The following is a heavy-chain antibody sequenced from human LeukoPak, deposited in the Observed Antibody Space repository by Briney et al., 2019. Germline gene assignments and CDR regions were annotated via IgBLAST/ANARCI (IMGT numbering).Heavy chain of an antibody. CDR2: INSDGSST. Sequence: GGSLRLSCAASGFTFNSYWMHWVRQVPGKGLVWVSRINSDGSSTSYADSVKGRFTISRDNAKNTLYLQMNSLRAEDTAAYYCARFQYSGSYLDYWGQGTLVTVSS. D-gene: IGHD1-26*01. CDR3: ARFQYSGSYLDY. V-gene: IGHV3-74*01. J-gene: IGHJ4*02. CDR1: GFTFNSYW.